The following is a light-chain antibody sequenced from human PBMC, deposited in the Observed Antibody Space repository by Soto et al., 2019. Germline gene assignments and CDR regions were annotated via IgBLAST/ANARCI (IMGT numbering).Light chain of an antibody. CDR3: CSYTTSTAFDV. J-gene: IGLJ1*01. CDR1: NNDVGGYKL. CDR2: EVI. Sequence: QSVLTQPASVSGSPGQSITISCTGTNNDVGGYKLVSWYQQHPGKVPQLIIYEVINRPSGVSPRFSGSKSANTASLTISGLQAEDEGDYYCCSYTTSTAFDVFGTGTKVTVL. V-gene: IGLV2-14*02.